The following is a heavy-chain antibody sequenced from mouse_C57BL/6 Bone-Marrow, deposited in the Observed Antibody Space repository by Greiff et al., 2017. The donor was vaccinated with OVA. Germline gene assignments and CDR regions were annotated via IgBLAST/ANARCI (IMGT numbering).Heavy chain of an antibody. CDR3: ASENYGYAEDFGY. D-gene: IGHD2-2*01. V-gene: IGHV1-50*01. CDR2: IDPGDSYT. CDR1: GYTFTSYG. J-gene: IGHJ2*01. Sequence: QVQLQQPGAELVKPGASVKLSCKASGYTFTSYGLQWVNQRPGQGLEWIGEIDPGDSYTKYNQKFKGKATLTVDTSSSTAYMQLSSLTSENSAVYYCASENYGYAEDFGYCCQGTTLTVSS.